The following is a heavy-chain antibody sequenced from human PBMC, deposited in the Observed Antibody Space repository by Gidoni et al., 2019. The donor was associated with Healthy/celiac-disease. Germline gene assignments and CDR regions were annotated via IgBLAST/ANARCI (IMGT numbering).Heavy chain of an antibody. D-gene: IGHD3-16*01. J-gene: IGHJ4*02. V-gene: IGHV3-30*01. CDR2: ISYDGSNK. CDR3: ARDEDYGY. Sequence: QVQLVESGGGVVQPGRSLRLSCAASGFTFSSYAMHWVRQAPGMGLEWVAVISYDGSNKYYADSVKGRFTISRDNSKNTLYLQMNSLRAEDTAVYYCARDEDYGYWGQGTLVTVSS. CDR1: GFTFSSYA.